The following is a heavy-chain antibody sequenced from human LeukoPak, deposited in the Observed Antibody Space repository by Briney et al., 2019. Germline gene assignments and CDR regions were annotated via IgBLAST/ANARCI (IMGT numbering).Heavy chain of an antibody. CDR1: GGSISSYY. CDR2: IYYSGST. Sequence: SETLSLTCTVSGGSISSYYWSWIRQPPGKGLEWIGYIYYSGSTNYNPSLKSRVTISVDTSKNQFSLKLSSVTAADTAVYYCAREAVVVPAAMRGPWFDPWGQGTLVTVSS. J-gene: IGHJ5*02. CDR3: AREAVVVPAAMRGPWFDP. D-gene: IGHD2-2*01. V-gene: IGHV4-59*01.